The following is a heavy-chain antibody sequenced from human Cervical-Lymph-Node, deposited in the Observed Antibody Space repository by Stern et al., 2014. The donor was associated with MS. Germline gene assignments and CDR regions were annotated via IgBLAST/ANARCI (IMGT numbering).Heavy chain of an antibody. CDR1: DDSISHFH. Sequence: QVQLQESGPGLVKPSETLSLTCTVSDDSISHFHWSWIRQPPGKGLEWIGYIYYSGSTNYNPSLRSRVTISVDTSKKQISLTLTSVTAADAAVYYCARSRSSGIEGFHYYGLDVWGQGTTVTVSS. J-gene: IGHJ6*02. CDR2: IYYSGST. CDR3: ARSRSSGIEGFHYYGLDV. V-gene: IGHV4-59*01. D-gene: IGHD3-22*01.